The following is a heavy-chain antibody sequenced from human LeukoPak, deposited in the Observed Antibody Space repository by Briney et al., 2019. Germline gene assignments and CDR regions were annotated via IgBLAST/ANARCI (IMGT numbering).Heavy chain of an antibody. CDR1: GYTFTSYY. Sequence: ASVKVSCKASGYTFTSYYMHWVRQAPGQGLEWMGWISAYNGNTNYAQKLQGRVTMTTDTSTSTAYMELRSLRSDDTAVYYCARVSYNWNYSGYYYYMDVWGKGTTVTVSS. D-gene: IGHD1-7*01. V-gene: IGHV1-18*04. CDR3: ARVSYNWNYSGYYYYMDV. J-gene: IGHJ6*03. CDR2: ISAYNGNT.